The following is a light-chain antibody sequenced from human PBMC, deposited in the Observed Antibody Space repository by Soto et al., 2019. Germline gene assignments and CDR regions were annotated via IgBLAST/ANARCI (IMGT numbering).Light chain of an antibody. J-gene: IGKJ1*01. CDR2: GAS. Sequence: EIVLTQSPGTLSLSPGGRATLSCRASQSVSSSYLAWYQQKPGQAPRLLIYGASSRATGIPDRFSGSGSGTDFTLTLSRLEPEDFAVYYCQQYGSSQSFGQGTKVEIK. CDR1: QSVSSSY. V-gene: IGKV3-20*01. CDR3: QQYGSSQS.